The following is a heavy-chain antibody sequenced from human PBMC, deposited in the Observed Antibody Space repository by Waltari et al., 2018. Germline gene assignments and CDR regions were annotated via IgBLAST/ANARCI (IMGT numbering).Heavy chain of an antibody. CDR3: ARARDEETAMVYFDR. CDR2: IDDAGST. Sequence: EVQLVESGGGLVHPGGSLRLSCAASGFPVSSNPMSWVRQAPGKGLEWVSLIDDAGSTYYPDSVRGRFTISRDNSKNTVHLQMNSLRVEDTAIYYCARARDEETAMVYFDRWGQGTLVSVSS. D-gene: IGHD5-18*01. V-gene: IGHV3-66*02. CDR1: GFPVSSNP. J-gene: IGHJ4*02.